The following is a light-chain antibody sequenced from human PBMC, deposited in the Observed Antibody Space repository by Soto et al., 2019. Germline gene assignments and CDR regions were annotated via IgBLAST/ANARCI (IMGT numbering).Light chain of an antibody. V-gene: IGKV1-39*01. CDR2: AAS. CDR1: QSISSY. Sequence: DILMTQFPSTLSASVGDRVTITCRASQSISSYLNWYQQKPGQPPKLLIYAASSLQRGVPSTFSGSGSGTDFTLTISSLKPEDFATYYCQQSYSTPLFGGGTKVDIK. J-gene: IGKJ4*01. CDR3: QQSYSTPL.